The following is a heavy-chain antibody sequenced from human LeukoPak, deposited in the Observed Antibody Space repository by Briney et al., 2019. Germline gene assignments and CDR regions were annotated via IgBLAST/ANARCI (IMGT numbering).Heavy chain of an antibody. CDR2: IYSGGST. D-gene: IGHD3-22*01. V-gene: IGHV3-66*01. CDR1: GFTVSSNS. J-gene: IGHJ6*03. CDR3: ASASGSRYYYYYMDV. Sequence: PGGSLRLSCTVSGFTVSSNSMSWVRQAPGKGLEWVSVIYSGGSTYYADSVKGRFTISRDNSKNTLYLQMNSLRAEDTAVYYCASASGSRYYYYYMDVWGKGTTVTISS.